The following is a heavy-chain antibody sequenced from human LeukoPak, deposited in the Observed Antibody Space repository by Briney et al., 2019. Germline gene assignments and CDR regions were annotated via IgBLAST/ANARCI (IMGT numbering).Heavy chain of an antibody. CDR1: GGSISSYY. CDR2: IYYSGST. V-gene: IGHV4-59*06. D-gene: IGHD3-10*01. J-gene: IGHJ4*02. Sequence: SETLSLTCTVSGGSISSYYWSWIRQHPGKGLEWIGYIYYSGSTYYNPSLKSRVTISVDTSKNQFSLKLSSVTAADTAVYYCARDGYGSGSYFDYWGQGTLVTVSS. CDR3: ARDGYGSGSYFDY.